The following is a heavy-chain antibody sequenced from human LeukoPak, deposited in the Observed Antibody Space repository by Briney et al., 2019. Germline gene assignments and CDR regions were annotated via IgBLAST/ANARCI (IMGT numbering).Heavy chain of an antibody. CDR3: ARRSSTPPYYMDV. J-gene: IGHJ6*03. CDR2: ISGYNGYT. D-gene: IGHD2-2*01. CDR1: GYTFTSYG. V-gene: IGHV1-18*01. Sequence: GASVKVSCKASGYTFTSYGISWVRQAPGQGLEWMGWISGYNGYTNYAQNLQGRVTMTTDTSTSTAYMELRSLRSDDTAVYYCARRSSTPPYYMDVWGKGTTVTVSS.